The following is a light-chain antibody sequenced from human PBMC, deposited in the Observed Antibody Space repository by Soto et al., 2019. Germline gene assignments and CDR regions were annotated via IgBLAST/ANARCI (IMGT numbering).Light chain of an antibody. CDR1: QGISNY. J-gene: IGKJ1*01. Sequence: DIQMTQSPSSLSASVGDTVTITCRASQGISNYLAWYQQKPGQVPNLLIYAASTLQSGVTSRFSGSGSGTAFTLTISSLRPEDVATYYCQKYNNAPRTFGQGNKVEI. CDR3: QKYNNAPRT. CDR2: AAS. V-gene: IGKV1-27*01.